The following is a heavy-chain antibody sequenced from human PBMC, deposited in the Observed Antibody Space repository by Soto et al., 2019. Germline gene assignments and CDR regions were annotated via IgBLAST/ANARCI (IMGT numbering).Heavy chain of an antibody. CDR2: INHSGST. V-gene: IGHV4-34*01. Sequence: SETLSLTCAVYGGSFSGYYWSWIRQPPGKGLEWIGEINHSGSTNYNPSLKSRFTISVDTSKNQFSLKLISVTAADTAVYYCARGPLERYDSEYYFDYWGQGTLVTVSS. J-gene: IGHJ4*02. CDR3: ARGPLERYDSEYYFDY. D-gene: IGHD3-3*01. CDR1: GGSFSGYY.